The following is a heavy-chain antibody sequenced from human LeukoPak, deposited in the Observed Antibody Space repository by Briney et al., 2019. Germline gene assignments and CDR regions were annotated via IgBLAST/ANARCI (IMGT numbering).Heavy chain of an antibody. CDR1: GYTFTSYA. V-gene: IGHV1-3*01. CDR2: INAGNGNT. D-gene: IGHD2-2*03. Sequence: ASVKVSCKASGYTFTSYAMHWVRQAPGQRLEWMGWINAGNGNTKYSQKFQGRVTITRDTSASTAYMELRSLRFGDTAVYYCARNTGYCTSTTCHAVGGFYGLDVWGQGTTVTVSS. J-gene: IGHJ6*02. CDR3: ARNTGYCTSTTCHAVGGFYGLDV.